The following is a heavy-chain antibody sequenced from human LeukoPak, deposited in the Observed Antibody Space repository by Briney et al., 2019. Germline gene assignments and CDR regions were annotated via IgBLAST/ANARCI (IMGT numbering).Heavy chain of an antibody. V-gene: IGHV3-30*18. J-gene: IGHJ4*02. CDR1: GFTFSGYG. D-gene: IGHD2-21*02. Sequence: GGSLRLSCAASGFTFSGYGMHWVRQAPGKGLEWVAVISYDGSNKYYADSVKGRFTISRDNSKNTLYLQMNSLRAEDTAVYYCAKGVTEPSFDYWGQGTLVTVSS. CDR3: AKGVTEPSFDY. CDR2: ISYDGSNK.